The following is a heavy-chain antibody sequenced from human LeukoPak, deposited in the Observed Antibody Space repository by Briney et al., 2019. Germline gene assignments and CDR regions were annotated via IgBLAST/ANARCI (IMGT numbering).Heavy chain of an antibody. D-gene: IGHD1-26*01. CDR2: IYYSGNT. V-gene: IGHV4-59*01. Sequence: SETLSLTCTVSGGSISTYYWSWIRQPPGKGLEWIGYIYYSGNTNYNPSLESRVTISVDTSKNQFSLKLGSVTAADTAVYYCAREVSGASEIDYWGQGTLVTVSS. CDR3: AREVSGASEIDY. J-gene: IGHJ4*02. CDR1: GGSISTYY.